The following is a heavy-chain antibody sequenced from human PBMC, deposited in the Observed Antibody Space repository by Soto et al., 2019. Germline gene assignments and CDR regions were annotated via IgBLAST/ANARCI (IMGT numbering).Heavy chain of an antibody. CDR1: GYSFTSYW. V-gene: IGHV5-51*01. D-gene: IGHD2-15*01. CDR2: IYPVDSDT. Sequence: GESLKISCQGSGYSFTSYWIGWVRQVPGQGLEWMGLIYPVDSDTKYNPSFQGHVTISADKSLSTAYLQWSSLEASDTGIYYCAGGGSAVYGTFDFWGQGTLVTVSS. CDR3: AGGGSAVYGTFDF. J-gene: IGHJ4*02.